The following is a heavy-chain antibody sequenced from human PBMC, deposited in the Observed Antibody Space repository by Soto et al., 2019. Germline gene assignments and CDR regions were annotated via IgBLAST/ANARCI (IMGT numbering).Heavy chain of an antibody. CDR3: ARVRIRAVAGTGYFDY. CDR1: GFIFSDYY. V-gene: IGHV3-11*01. D-gene: IGHD6-19*01. CDR2: ISGSGSTI. J-gene: IGHJ4*02. Sequence: GGSLRLSCAASGFIFSDYYVSWIRQAPGKGLEWVSYISGSGSTIYYADSVKGRFTISRDNAKNSLYLQMNSLRAEDTAVYYCARVRIRAVAGTGYFDYWGQGTLVTVSS.